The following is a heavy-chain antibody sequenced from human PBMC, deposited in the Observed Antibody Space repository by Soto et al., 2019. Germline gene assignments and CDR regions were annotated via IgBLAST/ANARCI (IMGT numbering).Heavy chain of an antibody. CDR1: GFTFSSYA. J-gene: IGHJ5*02. D-gene: IGHD3-10*01. CDR3: AKALYGSGGNWFDP. Sequence: EVQLLESGGDLVQPGGALRLSCAASGFTFSSYAMSWVRQAPGKGLEWVSTISGSGGSTYYADCVKGRFTISRDNSKNTLSLQVNGLRAEDTAVYYCAKALYGSGGNWFDPWGQGTLVTVSS. V-gene: IGHV3-23*01. CDR2: ISGSGGST.